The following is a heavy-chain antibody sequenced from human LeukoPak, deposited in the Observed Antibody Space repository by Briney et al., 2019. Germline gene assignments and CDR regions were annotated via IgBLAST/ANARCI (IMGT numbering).Heavy chain of an antibody. CDR2: ISYDGSNK. V-gene: IGHV3-30*18. Sequence: EGSLRLSCAASGFTFSSYGMHWVRQAPGKGLEWMAVISYDGSNKYYADSVKGRFTISRDNSKNTLYLQMNSLRAEDTAVYYCAKVSAYYYASGFDYWGQGTLVTVSS. CDR3: AKVSAYYYASGFDY. D-gene: IGHD3-10*01. CDR1: GFTFSSYG. J-gene: IGHJ4*02.